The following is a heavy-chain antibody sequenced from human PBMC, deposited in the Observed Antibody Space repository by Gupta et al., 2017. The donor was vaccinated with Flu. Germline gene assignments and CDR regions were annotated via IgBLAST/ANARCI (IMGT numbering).Heavy chain of an antibody. J-gene: IGHJ6*02. CDR1: GFTFSDYA. CDR3: ARSRYDFWSGYVGSEYGMDV. D-gene: IGHD3-3*01. V-gene: IGHV3-33*01. Sequence: QVQLVESGGGVVQPGRSLRLSCAASGFTFSDYALHWVRQAPGKGLEWLAIIWYDGSDKYYADSVKGRFTISRDNSRNTLYIQMSSLRAEDTAVYYCARSRYDFWSGYVGSEYGMDVWGQGTTVTVSS. CDR2: IWYDGSDK.